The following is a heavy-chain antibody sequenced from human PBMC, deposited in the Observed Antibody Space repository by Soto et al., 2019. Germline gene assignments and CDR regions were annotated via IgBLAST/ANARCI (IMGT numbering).Heavy chain of an antibody. Sequence: SLKVSCKASGGTFSSYAISWVRQAPGQGLEWMGGIIPIFGTANYAQKFQGRVTITADESTSTAYMELSSLRSEDTAVYYCARVRRPVTSTMIVVVPLAFDIWGQGTMVTVSS. J-gene: IGHJ3*02. V-gene: IGHV1-69*13. CDR3: ARVRRPVTSTMIVVVPLAFDI. CDR2: IIPIFGTA. D-gene: IGHD3-22*01. CDR1: GGTFSSYA.